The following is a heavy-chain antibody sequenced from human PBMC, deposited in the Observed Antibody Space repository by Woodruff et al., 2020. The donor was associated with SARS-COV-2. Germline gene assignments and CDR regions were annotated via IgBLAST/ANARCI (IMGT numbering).Heavy chain of an antibody. V-gene: IGHV1-18*01. J-gene: IGHJ6*03. CDR3: ARVQTIPDYYYYYYMDV. D-gene: IGHD3-3*01. Sequence: YGQKLQGRVTMTTDTSTSTAYMELRSLRSDDTAVYYCARVQTIPDYYYYYYMDVWGKGTTVTVSS.